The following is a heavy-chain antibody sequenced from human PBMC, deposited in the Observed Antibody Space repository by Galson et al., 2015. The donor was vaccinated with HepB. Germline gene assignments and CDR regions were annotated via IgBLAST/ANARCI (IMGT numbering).Heavy chain of an antibody. Sequence: SLRLSCAASGFTFSDYDMNWIRQTPGKGPEWISYISGSGSSSGSPIYYADSVKGRFTISRDNAKNSLYLQMNSLRAEDTAVYYCAREKSSSSWFRGHWFDPWGQGTLVTVSS. CDR1: GFTFSDYD. CDR2: ISGSGSSSGSPI. V-gene: IGHV3-11*01. D-gene: IGHD6-13*01. J-gene: IGHJ5*02. CDR3: AREKSSSSWFRGHWFDP.